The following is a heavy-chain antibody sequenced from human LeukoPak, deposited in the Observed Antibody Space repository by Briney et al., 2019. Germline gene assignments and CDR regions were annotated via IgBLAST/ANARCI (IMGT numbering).Heavy chain of an antibody. Sequence: ASVKVSCKTSGNTFTGYYIHWVRQAPGQGREWMGWINPNSGGTNYAQKFQGRVTMTRDTSISTAYMELTRLGSDDTAVYYCATVKAKDAFDIWGQGTMVTVSS. CDR2: INPNSGGT. CDR1: GNTFTGYY. J-gene: IGHJ3*02. V-gene: IGHV1-2*02. CDR3: ATVKAKDAFDI.